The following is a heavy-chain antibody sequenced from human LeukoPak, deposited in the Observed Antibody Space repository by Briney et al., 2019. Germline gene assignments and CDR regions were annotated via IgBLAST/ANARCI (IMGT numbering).Heavy chain of an antibody. CDR3: ARDYVTHFDY. J-gene: IGHJ4*02. V-gene: IGHV3-30-3*01. D-gene: IGHD2-21*02. CDR1: GFTFSSYA. Sequence: GGSLRLSCAASGFTFSSYAMHWVRQAPGKGLEWVAVISYDGSNKYYADSVKGRFTISRDNSKNTLYLQMNGLRAEDTAVYYCARDYVTHFDYWGQGTLVTVSS. CDR2: ISYDGSNK.